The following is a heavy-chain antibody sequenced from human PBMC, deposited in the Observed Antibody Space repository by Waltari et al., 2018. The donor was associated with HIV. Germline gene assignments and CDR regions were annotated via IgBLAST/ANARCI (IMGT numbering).Heavy chain of an antibody. V-gene: IGHV4-59*01. CDR3: ARTVGTSISGVITYNWFDS. CDR1: ADTLNNYY. Sequence: QLQLQESGPGLVKPSETLSLPCNVSADTLNNYYLSWIRLSPAKGLEWIGYIYYTGTSNYNPSPSLKSRVTMSLDTSKTQFSLKLTSVSAADTAVYYCARTVGTSISGVITYNWFDSWGQGTLVTVSS. CDR2: IYYTGTS. D-gene: IGHD3-3*01. J-gene: IGHJ5*01.